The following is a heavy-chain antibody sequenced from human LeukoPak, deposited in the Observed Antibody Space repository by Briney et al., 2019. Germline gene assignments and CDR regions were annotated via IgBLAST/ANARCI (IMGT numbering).Heavy chain of an antibody. V-gene: IGHV6-1*01. D-gene: IGHD3-22*01. J-gene: IGHJ5*02. Sequence: SQTLSLTCAISGDSVSSNSAAWNWIRQSPSRGLEWLGRTYYRSKWYNDYAVSVKSRITINPDTSKNQFSLQLNSVTPEDTAVYYCARQVTYYYDSSGYYFYWFDPWGQGTLVTVSS. CDR3: ARQVTYYYDSSGYYFYWFDP. CDR1: GDSVSSNSAA. CDR2: TYYRSKWYN.